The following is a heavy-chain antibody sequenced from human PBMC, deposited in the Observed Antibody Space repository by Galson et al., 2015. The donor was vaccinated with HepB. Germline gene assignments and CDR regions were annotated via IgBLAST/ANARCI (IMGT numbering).Heavy chain of an antibody. CDR1: GGSISSYY. CDR3: ARTTPADAFDI. J-gene: IGHJ3*02. D-gene: IGHD1-1*01. V-gene: IGHV4-59*01. Sequence: ETLSLTCTVSGGSISSYYWSWIRQPPGKGLEWIGYIYYSGSTNYNPSLKSRVTISVDTSKNQFSLKLSSVTAADTAVYYCARTTPADAFDIWGQGTMVTVSS. CDR2: IYYSGST.